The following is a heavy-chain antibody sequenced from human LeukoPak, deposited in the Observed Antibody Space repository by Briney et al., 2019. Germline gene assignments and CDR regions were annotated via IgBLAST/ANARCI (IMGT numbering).Heavy chain of an antibody. J-gene: IGHJ4*02. Sequence: GGSLRLSCAASGFTFSNYWMSWVRQAPGKGLEWVANIKEDGSEKYYVDSVKGRFTISRDNARNSLYPQMNSLRAEDTAVYYCASGRQLGYWGQGTRVTVSS. CDR1: GFTFSNYW. CDR2: IKEDGSEK. CDR3: ASGRQLGY. V-gene: IGHV3-7*01. D-gene: IGHD6-13*01.